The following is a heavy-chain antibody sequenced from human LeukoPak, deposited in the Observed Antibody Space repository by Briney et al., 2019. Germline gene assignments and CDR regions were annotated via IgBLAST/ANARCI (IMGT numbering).Heavy chain of an antibody. CDR1: GGSISSSSYY. J-gene: IGHJ5*02. CDR2: IYYSGST. V-gene: IGHV4-39*07. D-gene: IGHD6-13*01. Sequence: KASETLSLTCTVSGGSISSSSYYWGWIRQPPGKGLEWIGSIYYSGSTNYNPSLKSRVTISVDTSKNQFSLKLSSVTAADTAVYYCARASSSSWSHLFDPWGQGTLVTVSS. CDR3: ARASSSSWSHLFDP.